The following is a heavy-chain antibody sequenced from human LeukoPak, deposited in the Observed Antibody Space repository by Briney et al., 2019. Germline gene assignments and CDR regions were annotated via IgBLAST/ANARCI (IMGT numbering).Heavy chain of an antibody. Sequence: PSQTLSLTCTVSGGSISSGDYYWSWIRQPPGKGLEWIGYIYYSGSTYFNPSLKGRVTISVDTSKNQFSLKLSSVTAADTAVYYCARELPPNWSYGNWFDPWGQGTLVTVSS. D-gene: IGHD1-7*01. CDR2: IYYSGST. CDR3: ARELPPNWSYGNWFDP. CDR1: GGSISSGDYY. V-gene: IGHV4-30-4*01. J-gene: IGHJ5*02.